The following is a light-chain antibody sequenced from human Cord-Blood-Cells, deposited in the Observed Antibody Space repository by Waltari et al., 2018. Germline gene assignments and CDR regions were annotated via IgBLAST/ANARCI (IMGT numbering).Light chain of an antibody. CDR1: QGISNY. CDR3: QKYNSAPRT. CDR2: AAS. Sequence: DIQMTQSPSSLSASVGDRVTITCRASQGISNYLAWYQQKPGKVPKLLIYAASTLQSRVPSRFSGSGSGTDFTLTISSLQPEYVATYYCQKYNSAPRTFGQGTKVEIK. J-gene: IGKJ1*01. V-gene: IGKV1-27*01.